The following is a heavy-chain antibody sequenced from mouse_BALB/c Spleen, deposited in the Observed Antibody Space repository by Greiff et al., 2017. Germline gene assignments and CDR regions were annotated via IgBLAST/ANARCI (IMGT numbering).Heavy chain of an antibody. J-gene: IGHJ4*01. CDR1: GYSITSDYA. CDR3: ARRGLLRPMDY. D-gene: IGHD1-2*01. CDR2: ISYSGST. Sequence: EVMLVESGPGLVKPSQSLSLTCTVTGYSITSDYAWNWIRQFPGNKLEWMGYISYSGSTSYNPSLKSRISITRDTSKNQFFLQLNSVTTEDTATYYCARRGLLRPMDYWGQGTSVTVSS. V-gene: IGHV3-2*02.